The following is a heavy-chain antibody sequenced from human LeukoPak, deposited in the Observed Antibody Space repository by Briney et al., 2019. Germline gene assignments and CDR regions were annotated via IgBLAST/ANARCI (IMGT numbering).Heavy chain of an antibody. CDR1: GGSFSGYY. V-gene: IGHV4-34*01. J-gene: IGHJ4*02. Sequence: SETLSLTCAVYGGSFSGYYWSWIRQPPGKGLEWIGEINHRGSTNYNPSLKSRVTISVDTSKNQFSLKLSSVTAADTAVYYCARERIAVAGYFDYWGQGTLVTVSS. D-gene: IGHD6-19*01. CDR2: INHRGST. CDR3: ARERIAVAGYFDY.